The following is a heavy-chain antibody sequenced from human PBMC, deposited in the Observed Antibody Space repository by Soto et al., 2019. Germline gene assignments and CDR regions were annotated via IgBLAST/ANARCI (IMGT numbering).Heavy chain of an antibody. CDR3: AREGMTTVNTHGMDV. D-gene: IGHD4-17*01. CDR1: GGSISSGGYY. J-gene: IGHJ6*02. V-gene: IGHV4-31*03. CDR2: IYYSGST. Sequence: SETLSLTCTVSGGSISSGGYYWSWIRQHPGKGLEWIGYIYYSGSTYYNPSLKSRVTISVDTSKNQFSLKLSSVTAADTAVYYCAREGMTTVNTHGMDVWGQGTRVTVSS.